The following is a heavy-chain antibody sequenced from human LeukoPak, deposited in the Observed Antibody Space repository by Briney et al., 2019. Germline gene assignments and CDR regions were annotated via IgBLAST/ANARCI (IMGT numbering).Heavy chain of an antibody. V-gene: IGHV3-73*01. Sequence: PGGSLRLSCAGSGFTFSGSAIHWVRQASGKGLEWLGRIRSNYATTYAASMKGRFTISRDDSQNTAYLQINSLKTEDTAVYYCTRLYDGSGTYYNGDYWGQGTLVTVSS. CDR2: IRSNYAT. J-gene: IGHJ4*02. D-gene: IGHD3-10*01. CDR1: GFTFSGSA. CDR3: TRLYDGSGTYYNGDY.